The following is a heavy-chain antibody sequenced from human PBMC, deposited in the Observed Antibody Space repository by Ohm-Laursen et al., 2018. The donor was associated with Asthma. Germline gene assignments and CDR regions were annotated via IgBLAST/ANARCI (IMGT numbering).Heavy chain of an antibody. V-gene: IGHV2-5*02. D-gene: IGHD7-27*01. CDR2: IHWDDTK. CDR3: AHDSNWVIDY. CDR1: GFSLRTKDVA. J-gene: IGHJ4*02. Sequence: TQTLTLTCTFSGFSLRTKDVAVSWIRQPPGKALEWLALIHWDDTKRYSPSLNNRLTIIKDASKNQVVLIMTDMDPVDTGTYYCAHDSNWVIDYWGQGTLVTVSS.